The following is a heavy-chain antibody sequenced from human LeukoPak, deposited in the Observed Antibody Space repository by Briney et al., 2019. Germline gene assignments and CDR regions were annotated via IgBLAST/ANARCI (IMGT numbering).Heavy chain of an antibody. CDR2: IKTKTGGGTT. V-gene: IGHV3-15*01. CDR1: GFTFSNAW. J-gene: IGHJ3*02. CDR3: TTNDAFDI. Sequence: GGSLRLSCAASGFTFSNAWMNWVRQAPGKGLEWVGRIKTKTGGGTTDYAAPVKGRFTISRDGSKNTLFLQMNSLKTEDTAVYYCTTNDAFDIWGQGTMVTVSS.